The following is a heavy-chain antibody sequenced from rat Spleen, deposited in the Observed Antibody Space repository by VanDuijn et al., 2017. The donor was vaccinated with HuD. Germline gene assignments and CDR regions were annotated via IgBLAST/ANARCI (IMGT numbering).Heavy chain of an antibody. J-gene: IGHJ4*01. CDR2: ISTGGDTT. CDR3: GKDMNYFSTYPFYLMGA. V-gene: IGHV5-25*01. D-gene: IGHD1-2*01. CDR1: GFTFSDYY. Sequence: EVQLVESDGGLVQPGRSLKLSCAASGFTFSDYYMAWVRQAPTKGLEWVASISTGGDTTYYPDSVKGRFTISRENAYSTLYLQMDSLRSEDTATYFCGKDMNYFSTYPFYLMGAWGQGTSVTVSS.